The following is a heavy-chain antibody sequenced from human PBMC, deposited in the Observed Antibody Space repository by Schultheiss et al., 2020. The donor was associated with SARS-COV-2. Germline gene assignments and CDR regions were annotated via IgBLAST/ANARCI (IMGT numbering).Heavy chain of an antibody. CDR1: GFTFSSYS. CDR3: VKEKARKHYHDSNGFSELDY. Sequence: GGSLRLSCAASGFTFSSYSMNWVRQAPGKGLEWVSSISSSSSYIYYADSVKGRFTISRDNAKNSLYLQMNSLRSEDTAFYYCVKEKARKHYHDSNGFSELDYWGQGTLVTVSS. CDR2: ISSSSSYI. D-gene: IGHD3-22*01. J-gene: IGHJ4*02. V-gene: IGHV3-21*04.